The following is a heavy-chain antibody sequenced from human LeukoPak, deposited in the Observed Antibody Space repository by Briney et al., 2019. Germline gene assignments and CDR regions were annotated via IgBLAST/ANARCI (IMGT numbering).Heavy chain of an antibody. D-gene: IGHD7-27*01. Sequence: ASVKVSCKVSGYTLTELSMHWVRQAPGKGLEWMGGFDPEDGETNYAQKFQGRVTMTEDTSTDTAYMELSSLRSEDTAVYYCARDLWGTPLFDARIADFDCWGQGTLVTVSS. V-gene: IGHV1-24*01. CDR3: ARDLWGTPLFDARIADFDC. CDR2: FDPEDGET. J-gene: IGHJ4*02. CDR1: GYTLTELS.